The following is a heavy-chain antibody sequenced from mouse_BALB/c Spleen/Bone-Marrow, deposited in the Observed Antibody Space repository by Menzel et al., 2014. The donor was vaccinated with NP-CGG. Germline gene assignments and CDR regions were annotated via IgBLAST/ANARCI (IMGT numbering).Heavy chain of an antibody. J-gene: IGHJ4*01. CDR1: GYSITSGYY. Sequence: EVQLQESGPGLVKPSQSLSLTCSVTGYSITSGYYWNWIRQFPGNRLERMGYISYDGSNNYNPSLKNRVSITRDTSKNQFFLRLISVTAKDSASYYCSRERTEGAMDSWGQGTSVTVSS. CDR3: SRERTEGAMDS. CDR2: ISYDGSN. V-gene: IGHV3-6*02.